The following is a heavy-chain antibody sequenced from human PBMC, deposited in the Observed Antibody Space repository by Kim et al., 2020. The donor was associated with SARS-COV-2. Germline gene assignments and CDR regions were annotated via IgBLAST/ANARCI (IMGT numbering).Heavy chain of an antibody. D-gene: IGHD2-21*02. J-gene: IGHJ6*02. V-gene: IGHV3-48*02. CDR3: ARGDSRYCGGDCYLPSFLVAVGYYYGMDV. CDR2: ISSSSSTI. Sequence: GGSLRLSCAASGFTFSSYSMNWVRQAPGKGLEWVSYISSSSSTIYYADSVKGRFTISRDNAKNSLYLQMNSLRDEDTAVYYCARGDSRYCGGDCYLPSFLVAVGYYYGMDVWGQGTTVTVSS. CDR1: GFTFSSYS.